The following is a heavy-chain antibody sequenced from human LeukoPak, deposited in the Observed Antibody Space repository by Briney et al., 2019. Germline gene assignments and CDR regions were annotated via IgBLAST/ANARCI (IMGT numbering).Heavy chain of an antibody. CDR3: ARDLPVAGRSWFDP. V-gene: IGHV1-18*04. D-gene: IGHD6-19*01. Sequence: ASVKVSCKASGYTFTSYGISWVRQAPGQGLECMGWISAYNGNTNYAQKLQGRVTMTTDTSTSTAYMELRSLRSDDTAVYYCARDLPVAGRSWFDPRGQGTLVTVSS. J-gene: IGHJ5*02. CDR2: ISAYNGNT. CDR1: GYTFTSYG.